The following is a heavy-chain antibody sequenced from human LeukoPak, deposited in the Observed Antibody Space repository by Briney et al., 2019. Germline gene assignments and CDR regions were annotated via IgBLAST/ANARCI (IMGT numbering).Heavy chain of an antibody. CDR3: TTEYYYGSGTDGDY. V-gene: IGHV3-15*01. CDR1: EFTFNRYY. Sequence: GGSLRLSCAASEFTFNRYYMSWVRQAPGKGLEWVGRIKSKTDGGTTDYAAPVKGRFTISRDDSKNTLYLQMNSLKTEDTAVYYCTTEYYYGSGTDGDYWGQGTLVTVSS. J-gene: IGHJ4*02. CDR2: IKSKTDGGTT. D-gene: IGHD3-10*01.